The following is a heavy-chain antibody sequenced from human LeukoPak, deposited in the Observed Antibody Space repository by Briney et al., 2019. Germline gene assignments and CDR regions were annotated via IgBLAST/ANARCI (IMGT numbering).Heavy chain of an antibody. D-gene: IGHD3-22*01. CDR3: ARAHDSSGYFLF. CDR1: GGSFSGYY. J-gene: IGHJ4*02. V-gene: IGHV4-34*01. CDR2: INHSGST. Sequence: SETLSLTCAVYGGSFSGYYWSWIRQPPGKGLEWIGEINHSGSTNYNPSLKSRVTISVGTSKNQFSLKLSSVTAADTAVYYCARAHDSSGYFLFWGQGTLVTVSS.